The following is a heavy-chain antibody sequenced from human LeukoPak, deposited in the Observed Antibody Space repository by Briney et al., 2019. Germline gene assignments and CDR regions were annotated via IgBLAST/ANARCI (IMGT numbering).Heavy chain of an antibody. CDR3: GRDLSGWYGPDY. V-gene: IGHV3-20*04. CDR2: VNWNGGNT. Sequence: GGSLRLSCAASGFTFDDYGMSWVRQAPGKGLEWVAGVNWNGGNTGYSDSVKGRFTISRDNAKNSLYLQMDSLRAEDTALYYCGRDLSGWYGPDYWGQGTLVTVSS. D-gene: IGHD6-19*01. CDR1: GFTFDDYG. J-gene: IGHJ4*02.